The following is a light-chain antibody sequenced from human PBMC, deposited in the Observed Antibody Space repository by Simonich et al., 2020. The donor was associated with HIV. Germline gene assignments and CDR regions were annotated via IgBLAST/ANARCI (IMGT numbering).Light chain of an antibody. CDR1: SSDVGSYNV. CDR3: CSYAGGSTWV. J-gene: IGLJ3*02. Sequence: QSALTQPASVSGSPGQSITISCTGTSSDVGSYNVVSWYQKPPCKTPKLMIYEGSKRPAGVSNRFSGSKSGNTASLTISGLQAEDEADYYCCSYAGGSTWVFGGGTKLTVL. V-gene: IGLV2-23*01. CDR2: EGS.